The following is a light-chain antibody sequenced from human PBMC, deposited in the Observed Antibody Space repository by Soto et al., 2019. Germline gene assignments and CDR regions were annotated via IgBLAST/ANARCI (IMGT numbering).Light chain of an antibody. CDR2: AAS. CDR3: QQLGSYPRT. CDR1: QDISNY. V-gene: IGKV1-9*01. J-gene: IGKJ5*01. Sequence: DIQMTQSPSSLSASVGDRVTITCRASQDISNYLAWYQQNAGQAPKLLIYAASTLQSGVPSRFSGSGSGTDFTLTISSLQPEDFATYYCQQLGSYPRTFGQGTRLEI.